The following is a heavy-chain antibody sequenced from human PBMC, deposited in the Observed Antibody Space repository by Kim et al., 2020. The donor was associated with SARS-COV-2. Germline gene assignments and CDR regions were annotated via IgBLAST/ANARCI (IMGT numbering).Heavy chain of an antibody. CDR2: IYYSGST. D-gene: IGHD3-10*01. CDR1: GGSISSGGYY. CDR3: AKVEVDYYGSGSYARINWFDP. V-gene: IGHV4-31*03. Sequence: SETLSLTCTVSGGSISSGGYYWSWIRQHPGKGLEWIGYIYYSGSTYYNPSLKSRVTISVDTSKIQFSLKLSSVTAADTAVYYCAKVEVDYYGSGSYARINWFDPWGQGTLVTVSS. J-gene: IGHJ5*02.